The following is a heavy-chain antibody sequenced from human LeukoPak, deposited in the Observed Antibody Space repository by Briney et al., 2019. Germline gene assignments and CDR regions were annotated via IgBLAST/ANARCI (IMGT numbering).Heavy chain of an antibody. V-gene: IGHV3-30*18. CDR1: GFTFSTYV. J-gene: IGHJ4*02. D-gene: IGHD4-17*01. CDR2: ISYDGRQK. Sequence: GGSLRLSCAASGFTFSTYVLHGVRQAPGKGLEGVAVISYDGRQKYYVDSVKGRFTISKDNSQNTLYLQMNSLRTEDTAVYYCAKDFSDGDPYFDYWGQGTLVTVSS. CDR3: AKDFSDGDPYFDY.